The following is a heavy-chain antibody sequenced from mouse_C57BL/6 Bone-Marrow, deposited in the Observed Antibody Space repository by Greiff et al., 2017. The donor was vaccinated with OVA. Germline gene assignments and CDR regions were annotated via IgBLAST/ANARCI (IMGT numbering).Heavy chain of an antibody. J-gene: IGHJ3*01. CDR2: SRNKANDYTT. CDR1: GFTFSDFY. Sequence: EVQLVESGGGLVQSGRSLRLSCATSGFTFSDFYMEWVRQAPGKGLEWIAASRNKANDYTTEYSASVKGRFIVSRDTSQSILYLQMNALRAEDTAIYYCARDALDSSGTRFAYWGQGTLVTVSA. V-gene: IGHV7-1*01. CDR3: ARDALDSSGTRFAY. D-gene: IGHD3-2*02.